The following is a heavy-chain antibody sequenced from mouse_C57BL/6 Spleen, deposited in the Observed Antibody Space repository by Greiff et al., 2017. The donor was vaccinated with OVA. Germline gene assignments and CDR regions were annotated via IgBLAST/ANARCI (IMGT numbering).Heavy chain of an antibody. CDR2: IDPETGGT. J-gene: IGHJ2*01. D-gene: IGHD1-1*01. V-gene: IGHV1-15*01. CDR3: TRSPYYYGTPADY. CDR1: GYTFTDYE. Sequence: QVQLQQSGAELVRPGASVTLSCKASGYTFTDYEMHWVKQTPVHGLEWIGAIDPETGGTAYNQKFKGKAILTADKSSSTAYMKLRSLTSEDSAVYYCTRSPYYYGTPADYWGQGTTLTVSS.